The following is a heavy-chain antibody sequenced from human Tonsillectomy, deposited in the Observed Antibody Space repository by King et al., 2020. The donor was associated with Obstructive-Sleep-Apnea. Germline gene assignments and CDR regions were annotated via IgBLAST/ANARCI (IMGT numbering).Heavy chain of an antibody. CDR3: ARLTEYRQ. D-gene: IGHD6-6*01. CDR1: GFTFSGSS. V-gene: IGHV3-73*01. Sequence: VQLVESGGGLVQPGGSLKLSCAASGFTFSGSSIHWVRQASGRGLEWVGRIRNKVNNYATTYAESLEGRFTISRDESKNTAYLQMNSLKIEDTAVYYCARLTEYRQWGQGTLVTVSS. J-gene: IGHJ4*02. CDR2: IRNKVNNYAT.